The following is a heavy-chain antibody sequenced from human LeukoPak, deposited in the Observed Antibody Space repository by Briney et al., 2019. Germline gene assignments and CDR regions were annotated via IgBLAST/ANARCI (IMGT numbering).Heavy chain of an antibody. CDR2: IYYSGST. CDR3: ARGVDIVVVPAAGWIDY. CDR1: GGSISSGGYY. V-gene: IGHV4-31*03. D-gene: IGHD2-2*03. Sequence: SQTLSLTCTVSGGSISSGGYYWSWIRQHPGKGLEWIGYIYYSGSTYYNPSLKSRVTISVDTSKNQFSLKLSPVTAADTAVYYCARGVDIVVVPAAGWIDYWGQGTLVTVSS. J-gene: IGHJ4*02.